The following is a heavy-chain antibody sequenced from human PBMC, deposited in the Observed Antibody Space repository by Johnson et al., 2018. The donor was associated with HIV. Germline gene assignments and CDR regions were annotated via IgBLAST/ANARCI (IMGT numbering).Heavy chain of an antibody. J-gene: IGHJ3*02. CDR1: GFTFSSYT. D-gene: IGHD7-27*01. CDR3: ASGDELGDDAFDI. CDR2: ISYDGDNK. Sequence: QVQLVESGGGVVQPGTSLRLSCAASGFTFSSYTMHWVRQAPGKGLEWVAVISYDGDNKYYADSVKGRFTISRDNSKNTLYLEMNSLRAEDTALYYCASGDELGDDAFDIWGQGTMVTVSS. V-gene: IGHV3-30-3*01.